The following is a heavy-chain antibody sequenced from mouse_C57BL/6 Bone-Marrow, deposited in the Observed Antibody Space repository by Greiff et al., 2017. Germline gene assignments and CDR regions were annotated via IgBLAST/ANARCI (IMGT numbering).Heavy chain of an antibody. D-gene: IGHD3-2*02. CDR1: GYSFTSYY. CDR2: IYPGSGNT. CDR3: ARQLRLPYAMDY. V-gene: IGHV1-66*01. J-gene: IGHJ4*01. Sequence: QVQLKASGPELVKPGASVKISCKASGYSFTSYYLHWVKQRPGQGLVWIGWIYPGSGNTKYNEKFKGKATLTADTSSSTAYRQLSSLTSEDSAVYYCARQLRLPYAMDYWGQGTSGTVSS.